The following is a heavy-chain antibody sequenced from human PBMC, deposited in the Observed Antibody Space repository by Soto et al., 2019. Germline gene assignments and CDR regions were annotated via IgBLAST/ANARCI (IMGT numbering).Heavy chain of an antibody. CDR2: IYYSGST. J-gene: IGHJ4*02. CDR1: GGSISSGGYY. CDR3: ARSVVPALYFDY. Sequence: PSETLSLTCTVSGGSISSGGYYWSWIRQHPGKGLEWIGYIYYSGSTYYNPSLKSRVTMSVDTSKNQFSLKLSSVTAADTAVYYCARSVVPALYFDYWGQGTLVTVSS. V-gene: IGHV4-31*03. D-gene: IGHD2-2*01.